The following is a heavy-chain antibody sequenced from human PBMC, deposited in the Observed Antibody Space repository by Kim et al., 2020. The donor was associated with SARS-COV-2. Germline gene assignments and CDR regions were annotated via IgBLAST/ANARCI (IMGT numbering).Heavy chain of an antibody. CDR2: ISWDGGST. V-gene: IGHV3-43D*03. D-gene: IGHD5-12*01. CDR1: GFTVDDYS. J-gene: IGHJ4*02. CDR3: AKDGGYSGYD. Sequence: GGSLRLSCAASGFTVDDYSMHWVRQAPGKGLEWVSLISWDGGSTYYADSVKGRSTISRDNSKNPLYLQMNSLRAEDTALYYCAKDGGYSGYDWGQGTLVTVSS.